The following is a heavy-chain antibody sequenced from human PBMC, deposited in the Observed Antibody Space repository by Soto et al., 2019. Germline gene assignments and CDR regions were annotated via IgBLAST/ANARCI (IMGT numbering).Heavy chain of an antibody. CDR1: GYTFTSYG. J-gene: IGHJ6*02. CDR3: ARDHPRITSGPAHNYYYYYGMDV. D-gene: IGHD3-3*01. Sequence: ASVKVSCKASGYTFTSYGISWLRQAPGQGLELMGWISAYNGNTNYAQKLQGRVTMTTDTSTSTAYMELRSLRSDDTAVYYCARDHPRITSGPAHNYYYYYGMDVWGQGTTVTVSS. CDR2: ISAYNGNT. V-gene: IGHV1-18*01.